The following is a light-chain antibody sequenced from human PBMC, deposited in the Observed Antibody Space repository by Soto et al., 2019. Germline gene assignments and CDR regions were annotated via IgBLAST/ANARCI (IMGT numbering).Light chain of an antibody. CDR3: QQYHNWPSRT. CDR1: QSVISN. Sequence: EIVMTQSPATLSVSPGESSSVSCSSSQSVISNLAWHQQKPGQAPRILMYGASTRATGISARFSGSGSGTEFTLTISSLQSEDFAVYYCQQYHNWPSRTFGQGTRLEIK. J-gene: IGKJ5*01. CDR2: GAS. V-gene: IGKV3-15*01.